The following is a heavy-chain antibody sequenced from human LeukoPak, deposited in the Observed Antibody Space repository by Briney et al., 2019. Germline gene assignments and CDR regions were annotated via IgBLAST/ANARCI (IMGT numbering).Heavy chain of an antibody. CDR2: IYHSGST. CDR3: ARDVLRHSSSSVYFDY. J-gene: IGHJ4*02. CDR1: DYSISSGYY. D-gene: IGHD6-6*01. Sequence: SETLSLTCTVSDYSISSGYYWGWVRQPPGKGLEWIGSIYHSGSTYYNPSLKSRVTISVDTSKNQFSLKLSSVTAADTAVYYCARDVLRHSSSSVYFDYWGQGTLVTVSS. V-gene: IGHV4-38-2*02.